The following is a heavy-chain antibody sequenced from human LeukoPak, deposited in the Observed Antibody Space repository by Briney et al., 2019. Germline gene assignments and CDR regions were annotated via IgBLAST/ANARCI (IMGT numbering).Heavy chain of an antibody. Sequence: ASVKVSCKASGYTFTGYYMHWVRQAPGQGLEWMGWINPNSGGTNYAQKFQGWVTMTRDTSISTAYMELSRLRSDDTAVYYCARDKTTVTTGQLFYFQHWGQGTLVTVSS. J-gene: IGHJ1*01. V-gene: IGHV1-2*04. CDR2: INPNSGGT. CDR3: ARDKTTVTTGQLFYFQH. D-gene: IGHD4-17*01. CDR1: GYTFTGYY.